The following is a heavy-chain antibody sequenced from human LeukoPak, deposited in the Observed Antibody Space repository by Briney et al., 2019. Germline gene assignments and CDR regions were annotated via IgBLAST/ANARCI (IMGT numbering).Heavy chain of an antibody. Sequence: PSETLSLTCTVSGGSISSYYWSWIRQPPGKGLEWIGYIYYSGSTNYNPSLKSRVTISVDTSKNQFSLKLSSVTAADTAVYYCARVKNYSNYGYYYYGTDAWGQGTTVTVSS. J-gene: IGHJ6*02. CDR3: ARVKNYSNYGYYYYGTDA. D-gene: IGHD4-11*01. CDR2: IYYSGST. CDR1: GGSISSYY. V-gene: IGHV4-59*01.